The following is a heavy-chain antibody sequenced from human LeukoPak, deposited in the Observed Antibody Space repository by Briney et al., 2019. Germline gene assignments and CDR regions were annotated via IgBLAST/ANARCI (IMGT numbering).Heavy chain of an antibody. J-gene: IGHJ4*02. D-gene: IGHD3-10*01. CDR1: GASISAYY. CDR2: ISSSGST. CDR3: ARYASKSYYYDY. V-gene: IGHV4-59*01. Sequence: PSETLSLTCAVSGASISAYYWGWIRQPPGKGLEYIGFISSSGSTNSNPSFDSRVTMSVDTSKNQFSLKLNAVTAADTAVYHCARYASKSYYYDYWGRGTLVTVSS.